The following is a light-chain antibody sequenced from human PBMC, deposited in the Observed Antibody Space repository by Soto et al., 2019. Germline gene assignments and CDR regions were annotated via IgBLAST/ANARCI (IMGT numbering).Light chain of an antibody. Sequence: LTQSPGTLSLSPGERATLSCRASQTVRNNYLAWYQKKPGKAPRLLIYDASSRATGIPERLSGGGSGTDLTITISRMQTEDFEVYYCQQFSSYPLTFGGGTKVDI. CDR3: QQFSSYPLT. V-gene: IGKV3-20*01. J-gene: IGKJ4*01. CDR1: QTVRNNY. CDR2: DAS.